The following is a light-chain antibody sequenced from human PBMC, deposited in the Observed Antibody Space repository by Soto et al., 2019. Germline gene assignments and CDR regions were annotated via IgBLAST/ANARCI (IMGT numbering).Light chain of an antibody. Sequence: QSALTQPPSASGSPGQSVTISCTGTSCDVGGYNYVSWYQQHPGKAPKLMIYEVSKRPSGVPDRFSGSKSGNTASLTVSGLQAEDEVDYYCSSYAGSNNFVFGGGTKLTVL. CDR2: EVS. CDR3: SSYAGSNNFV. V-gene: IGLV2-8*01. J-gene: IGLJ2*01. CDR1: SCDVGGYNY.